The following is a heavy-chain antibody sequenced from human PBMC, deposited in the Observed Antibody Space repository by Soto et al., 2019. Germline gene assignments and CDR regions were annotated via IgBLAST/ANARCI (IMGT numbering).Heavy chain of an antibody. Sequence: QVQLVQSAAEVKKPGASVKVSCKASGYNFSDYYIHWVRQAPGQGLEWLGWVNPKSGGTNYAQKFKGRVTMTKDTSSNTVYMDLSGLKSDDTAVFYCAREISGGGTLNWFDPWGQGTLVTVSS. J-gene: IGHJ5*02. V-gene: IGHV1-2*02. CDR3: AREISGGGTLNWFDP. CDR1: GYNFSDYY. D-gene: IGHD2-8*02. CDR2: VNPKSGGT.